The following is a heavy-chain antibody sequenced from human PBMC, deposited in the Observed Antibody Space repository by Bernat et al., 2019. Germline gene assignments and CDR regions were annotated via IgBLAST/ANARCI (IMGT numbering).Heavy chain of an antibody. CDR3: ARPYYYDSSGYLGYYYGMDV. V-gene: IGHV4-39*01. D-gene: IGHD3-22*01. J-gene: IGHJ6*02. CDR1: GGSISSSSYY. CDR2: MYYSGST. Sequence: QLQLQESGPGLVKPSETLSLTCTVSGGSISSSSYYWGWIRQPPGKGLEWIGSMYYSGSTYYNPSLKSRVTISVDTSKNQFSLKLSSVTAADTAVYYCARPYYYDSSGYLGYYYGMDVWGQGTTVTVSS.